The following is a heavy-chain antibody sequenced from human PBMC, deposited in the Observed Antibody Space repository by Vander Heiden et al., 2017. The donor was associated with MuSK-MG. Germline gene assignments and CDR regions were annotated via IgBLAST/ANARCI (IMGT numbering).Heavy chain of an antibody. CDR3: ARDLEYGDSDS. CDR2: ISDSGRTI. CDR1: GFTFSDYE. Sequence: MQLVESGGGLVQPGGSLRVSCAAAGFTFSDYEMNWVRQAPGKGVEWISYISDSGRTIYYADSVKGRFTISRDNAKNSLSLQMHSLRVEDTAVYYCARDLEYGDSDSWGQGTLVTVSA. J-gene: IGHJ4*02. V-gene: IGHV3-48*03. D-gene: IGHD4-17*01.